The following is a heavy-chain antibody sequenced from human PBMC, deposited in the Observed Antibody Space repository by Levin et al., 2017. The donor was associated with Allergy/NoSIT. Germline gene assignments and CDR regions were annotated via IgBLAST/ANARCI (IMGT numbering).Heavy chain of an antibody. CDR1: GYTFTSYY. D-gene: IGHD2-2*02. V-gene: IGHV1-46*01. CDR3: ARDHIVVVPAAIGYYYDYMDV. CDR2: INPSGGST. J-gene: IGHJ6*03. Sequence: GESLKISCKASGYTFTSYYMHWVRQAPGQGLEWMGIINPSGGSTSYAQKFQGRVTMTRDTSTSTVYMELSSLRSEDTAVYYCARDHIVVVPAAIGYYYDYMDVWGKGTTVTVSS.